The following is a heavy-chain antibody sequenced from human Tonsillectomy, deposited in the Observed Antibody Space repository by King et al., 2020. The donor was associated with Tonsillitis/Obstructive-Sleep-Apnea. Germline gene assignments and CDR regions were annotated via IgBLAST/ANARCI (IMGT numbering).Heavy chain of an antibody. D-gene: IGHD1-26*01. CDR2: ISWNSGNI. V-gene: IGHV3-9*01. CDR3: VRGRSGSYYDWFDP. CDR1: GFTFDDYA. Sequence: VQLVESGGGLVQPGRSLRLSCAASGFTFDDYAMHWVRQAPGKGLEWVSSISWNSGNIDYVDSVKGRVTISRDNAKNSLYLQMNSLRAEDTALYYCVRGRSGSYYDWFDPWGQGTLVTVSS. J-gene: IGHJ5*02.